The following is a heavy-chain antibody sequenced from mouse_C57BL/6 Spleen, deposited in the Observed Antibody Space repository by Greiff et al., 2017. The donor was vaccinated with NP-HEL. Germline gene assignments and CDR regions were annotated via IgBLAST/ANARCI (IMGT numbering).Heavy chain of an antibody. CDR2: INPGSGGT. V-gene: IGHV1-54*01. Sequence: VQLQQSGAELVRPGTSVKVSCKASGYAFTNYLIEWVKQRPGQGLEWIGVINPGSGGTNYNEKFKGKATLTADKSSSTAYMQLSSLTSEDSAVYVCARKGTAQAIFDYWGQGTTLTVSS. D-gene: IGHD3-2*02. J-gene: IGHJ2*01. CDR1: GYAFTNYL. CDR3: ARKGTAQAIFDY.